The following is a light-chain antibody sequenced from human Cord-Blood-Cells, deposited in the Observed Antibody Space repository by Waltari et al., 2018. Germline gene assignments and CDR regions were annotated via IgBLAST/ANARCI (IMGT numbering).Light chain of an antibody. V-gene: IGLV2-14*03. CDR1: SSDVGGYNY. CDR3: SSYTSSSTLV. J-gene: IGLJ1*01. CDR2: DVS. Sequence: QSALTQPASVSGSPGQSITISCTGTSSDVGGYNYVSWYQQHPGKAPKLMIEDVSNRPSGVSNRFSVSKSGNTASLTISGLQAEDEADYYCSSYTSSSTLVFGTGTKVTVL.